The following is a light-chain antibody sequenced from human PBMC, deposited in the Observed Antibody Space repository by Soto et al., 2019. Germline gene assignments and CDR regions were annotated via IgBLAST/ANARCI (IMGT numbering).Light chain of an antibody. Sequence: EVVMTQSPASLSVSPGERATLSCRASQSVTSNLAWYQQRPGQAPRLLIYGASTRATGIPARFSGSGSGTDFTLTISSLQSEDFAVYYCLQYSTGLRTFGQGTKVEIK. CDR2: GAS. J-gene: IGKJ1*01. CDR3: LQYSTGLRT. V-gene: IGKV3-15*01. CDR1: QSVTSN.